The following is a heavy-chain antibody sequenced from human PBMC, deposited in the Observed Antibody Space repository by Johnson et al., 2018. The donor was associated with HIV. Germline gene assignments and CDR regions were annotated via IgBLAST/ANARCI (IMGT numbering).Heavy chain of an antibody. CDR2: ISYYGSDK. Sequence: MQLVEFGGGVVQSGRSLRLSCAASGFTFSSFGMHWVRQAPAKGLEWVAFISYYGSDKYYADSVKGRFTISRDNSKNTLYLQMNSLRAEDTAVYYCAREPGLVAAFDIWGQGTMVTVSS. D-gene: IGHD6-19*01. V-gene: IGHV3-30*04. J-gene: IGHJ3*02. CDR1: GFTFSSFG. CDR3: AREPGLVAAFDI.